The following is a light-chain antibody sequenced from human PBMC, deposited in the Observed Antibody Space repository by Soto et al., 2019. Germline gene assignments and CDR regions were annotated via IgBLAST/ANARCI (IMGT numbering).Light chain of an antibody. CDR2: GAS. V-gene: IGKV3-20*01. CDR1: QSLSSSY. CDR3: QQYGRSPYT. J-gene: IGKJ2*01. Sequence: EIVLTQSPGTLSLSPGERATLSCRASQSLSSSYLAWYQQKPGQAPRLLIYGASSRATGISDRFSGSGSRTDFTLTISRLEPEDFAVYYCQQYGRSPYTFGQGTKLEIK.